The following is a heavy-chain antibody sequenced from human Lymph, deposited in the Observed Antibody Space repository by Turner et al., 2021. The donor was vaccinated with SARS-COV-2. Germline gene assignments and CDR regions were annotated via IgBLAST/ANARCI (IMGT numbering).Heavy chain of an antibody. CDR2: IYDRGST. Sequence: QVQLQDSGPGLVEPSETLSLNCTSSGGFASSGSYYWSWIRQPPGKGLGWIGYIYDRGSTNCNPSLKGRVTIAVDTSKNEYSLKLSSVTAADTAVDYWARDIRVGRPWSGSEPNYYGMDVWGQGTTVTVSS. J-gene: IGHJ6*02. CDR3: ARDIRVGRPWSGSEPNYYGMDV. D-gene: IGHD1-26*01. CDR1: GGFASSGSYY. V-gene: IGHV4-61*01.